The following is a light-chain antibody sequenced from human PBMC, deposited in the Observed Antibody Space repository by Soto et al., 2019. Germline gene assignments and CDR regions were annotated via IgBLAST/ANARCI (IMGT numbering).Light chain of an antibody. CDR2: GAS. Sequence: EIVMTQSPASLSVSPGERVTLSCRASQSVVNNLAWYQQKPGQAPRLLIYGASTRAAGIPARFSGSGSGTEFTLTISSLQSEDFAVYYCKQYNNWPPISFGQGTRLEIK. V-gene: IGKV3-15*01. CDR3: KQYNNWPPIS. CDR1: QSVVNN. J-gene: IGKJ5*01.